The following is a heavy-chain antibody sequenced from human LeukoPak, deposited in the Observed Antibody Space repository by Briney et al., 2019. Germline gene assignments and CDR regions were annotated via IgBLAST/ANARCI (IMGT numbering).Heavy chain of an antibody. CDR3: AKGGYCGGDCYHPPEY. D-gene: IGHD2-21*01. CDR1: GFTFSSYG. V-gene: IGHV3-30*02. J-gene: IGHJ4*02. CDR2: IRYDGSNK. Sequence: PGGSLRLSCAASGFTFSSYGMHWVRQAPGKGLEWVAFIRYDGSNKYYADSVKGRFTISRDNSKNTLYLQMNSLRAEDTAVYYCAKGGYCGGDCYHPPEYWGQGTLVTVSS.